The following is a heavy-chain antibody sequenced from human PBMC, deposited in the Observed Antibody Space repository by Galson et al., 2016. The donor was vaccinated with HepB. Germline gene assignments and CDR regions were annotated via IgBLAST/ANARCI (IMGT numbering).Heavy chain of an antibody. Sequence: SLRLSCAASGFAFSGSAMHWVRQAPGKGLEWVAAISYHGSDKYYADSVKGRVTISRDNSNNTLYLQMTSLSPKDTAVYYCARDKSFYYYGMDVWGQGTTVTVSS. V-gene: IGHV3-30-3*01. CDR1: GFAFSGSA. J-gene: IGHJ6*02. CDR3: ARDKSFYYYGMDV. CDR2: ISYHGSDK.